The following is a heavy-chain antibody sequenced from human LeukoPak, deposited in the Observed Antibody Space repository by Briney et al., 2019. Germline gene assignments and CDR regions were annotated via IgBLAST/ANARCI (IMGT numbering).Heavy chain of an antibody. D-gene: IGHD2-21*02. CDR3: ARQRRYCGGDCHSGYFDY. Sequence: HGECLRSSCQGSGYAFTDYYIGWVRQMPGKGLEWRGGISPADSDTRYSPSFQGQVTISADKSISTAYLQWRSLKASDTAMYFCARQRRYCGGDCHSGYFDYWGQGTLVTVSS. CDR2: ISPADSDT. CDR1: GYAFTDYY. V-gene: IGHV5-51*01. J-gene: IGHJ4*02.